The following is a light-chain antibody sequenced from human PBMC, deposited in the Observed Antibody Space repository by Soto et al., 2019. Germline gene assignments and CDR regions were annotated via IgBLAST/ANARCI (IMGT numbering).Light chain of an antibody. V-gene: IGLV1-40*01. Sequence: QSVLTQPPSVSGAPGKRVTISCTGSSSNIGAGYDVHWYQHLPGTAPKLLIYGNTNRPSGVPDRFSGSRSGTTASLAITGLRPDDEADYYCQSYDTRLSGYVFATGTKVTVL. CDR1: SSNIGAGYD. J-gene: IGLJ1*01. CDR3: QSYDTRLSGYV. CDR2: GNT.